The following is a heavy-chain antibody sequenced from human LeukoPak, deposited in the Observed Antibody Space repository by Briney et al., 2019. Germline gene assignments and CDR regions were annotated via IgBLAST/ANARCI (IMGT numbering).Heavy chain of an antibody. D-gene: IGHD6-19*01. V-gene: IGHV4-59*12. CDR3: AREKTEQWTPDAFDI. CDR1: GGSISSYY. Sequence: PSETLSLTCTVSGGSISSYYWSWIRQPPGKGLEWIGYIYYSGSTNYNPSLKSRVTISVDTSKNQFSLKLSSVTAADTAVYYCAREKTEQWTPDAFDIWGQGTMVTVSS. CDR2: IYYSGST. J-gene: IGHJ3*02.